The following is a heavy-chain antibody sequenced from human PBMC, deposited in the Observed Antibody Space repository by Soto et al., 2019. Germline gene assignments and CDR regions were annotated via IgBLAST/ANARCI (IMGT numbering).Heavy chain of an antibody. Sequence: QVQLQESGPGLVKPSETLSLTCTVSGGSLNSDSYYWTWIRQPPGKRLEWIGSLYYSGSTNYNPSRMSQVTRSVDTSKSQCSLEVSSVTVADTAVYFCARGSREFSSSGGLDLWGQGTTVTVSS. D-gene: IGHD3-10*01. J-gene: IGHJ6*02. V-gene: IGHV4-61*01. CDR3: ARGSREFSSSGGLDL. CDR1: GGSLNSDSYY. CDR2: LYYSGST.